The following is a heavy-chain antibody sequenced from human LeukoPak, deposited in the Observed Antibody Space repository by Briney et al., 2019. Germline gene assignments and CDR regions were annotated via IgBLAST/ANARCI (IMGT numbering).Heavy chain of an antibody. CDR3: ARDRRCSSTSCYYFDY. J-gene: IGHJ4*02. D-gene: IGHD2-2*01. CDR1: GFTLSSYW. CDR2: IKQDGSEK. Sequence: SGGSLRLSCAASGFTLSSYWMTWVRQAPGKGLEWVANIKQDGSEKYYVDSVKGRFTISRDNAKNSLYLQMNSLRAEDTAVYYCARDRRCSSTSCYYFDYWGQGTLVTVSS. V-gene: IGHV3-7*04.